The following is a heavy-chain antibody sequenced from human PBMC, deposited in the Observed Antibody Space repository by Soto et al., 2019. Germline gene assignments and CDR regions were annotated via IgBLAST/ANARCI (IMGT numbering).Heavy chain of an antibody. CDR1: GFTFSNYG. D-gene: IGHD3-10*01. Sequence: QVPLVESGGGVVQPGRSLRLSFEAYGFTFSNYGFHWVRQAPGKGLEWVAVISYDGSHKYYTDSVKGRFTISRDNSKNTVALQMNHLRPDATAVSYCAEDSGEPHDPPLYNRFDPWGRGTLVTVSS. CDR2: ISYDGSHK. V-gene: IGHV3-30*18. CDR3: AEDSGEPHDPPLYNRFDP. J-gene: IGHJ5*02.